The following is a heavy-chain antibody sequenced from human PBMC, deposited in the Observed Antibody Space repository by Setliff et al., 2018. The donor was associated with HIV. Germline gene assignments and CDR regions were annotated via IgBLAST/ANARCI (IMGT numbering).Heavy chain of an antibody. V-gene: IGHV1-46*01. CDR3: ARGGSSSRYYYYYMDV. D-gene: IGHD6-6*01. Sequence: ASVKVSCKASGYTFTSYYMHWVRQAPGQGLEWMGIINPSGGSTSYAQKFQGRVTMTRDTSTSTGYMELSSLRSEDTAVYYCARGGSSSRYYYYYMDVWGKGTTVTVSS. CDR1: GYTFTSYY. CDR2: INPSGGST. J-gene: IGHJ6*03.